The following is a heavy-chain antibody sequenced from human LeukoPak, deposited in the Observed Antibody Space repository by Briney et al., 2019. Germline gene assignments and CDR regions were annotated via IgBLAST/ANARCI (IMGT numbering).Heavy chain of an antibody. D-gene: IGHD4-23*01. J-gene: IGHJ4*02. CDR1: GDSVSSNSAA. CDR3: ASPTIGYGGNSSIVDY. Sequence: SQTLSLTCAISGDSVSSNSAAWSWVRQSPSRGLEWLGRTYYRSKWYNDYAVSVKSRLAINPDTSKNQFSLQLNSVTPEDTAVYYCASPTIGYGGNSSIVDYWGQGTLVTVSS. CDR2: TYYRSKWYN. V-gene: IGHV6-1*01.